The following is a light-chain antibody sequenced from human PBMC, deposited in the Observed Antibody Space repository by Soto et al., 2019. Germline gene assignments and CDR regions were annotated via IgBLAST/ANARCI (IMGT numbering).Light chain of an antibody. Sequence: VLWLSTDTLCLAPGEIVTLSCSGSQTVRNNYLAWYQQKTGQAPRLVIYDASSRATGIPDRLSGGGSGTDLNLTISSLEPEDFTVYYCQEFSSKPRTCGGGTKVDIK. CDR3: QEFSSKPRT. J-gene: IGKJ4*01. V-gene: IGKV3-20*01. CDR2: DAS. CDR1: QTVRNNY.